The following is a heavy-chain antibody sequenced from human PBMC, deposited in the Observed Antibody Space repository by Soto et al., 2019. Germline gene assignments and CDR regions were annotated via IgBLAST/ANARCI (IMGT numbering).Heavy chain of an antibody. Sequence: SETLSLTCAVYGGSFSGYYWSWIRQPPGKGLEWIGEINHSGSTNYNPSLKSRVTISVDTSKNQFSLKLSSVTAADTAVYYWARGRHKQLVGRSFDPWGQGSAVTVYS. D-gene: IGHD6-13*01. J-gene: IGHJ5*02. CDR2: INHSGST. CDR1: GGSFSGYY. CDR3: ARGRHKQLVGRSFDP. V-gene: IGHV4-34*01.